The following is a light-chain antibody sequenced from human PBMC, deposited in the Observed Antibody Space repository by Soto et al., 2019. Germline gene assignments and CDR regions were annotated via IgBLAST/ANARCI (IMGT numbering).Light chain of an antibody. J-gene: IGKJ1*01. CDR2: EGS. Sequence: EIVLTQSPATLSLSAGERATLSCRASQDISSYLGWYQQKPGQAPRLLIYEGSNRATGIPARFSVSGSGTDLTISITSLEPEDFAVYYCHYGNSPPWTFAQGTKVDIK. CDR1: QDISSY. V-gene: IGKV3-11*01. CDR3: HYGNSPPWT.